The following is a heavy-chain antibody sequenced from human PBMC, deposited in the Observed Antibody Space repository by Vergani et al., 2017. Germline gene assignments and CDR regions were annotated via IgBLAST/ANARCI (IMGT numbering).Heavy chain of an antibody. Sequence: EVQLVESGGGLVQPGRSLRLSCAASGFTFDDYAMHWVRQAPGKGLEWVSGISWNSGSIGYADSVKGRFTISRGNAKNTLYLQMNSLRAEDTALYYCAKDIGYYYSYMDVWGKGTTVTVSS. CDR3: AKDIGYYYSYMDV. J-gene: IGHJ6*03. CDR1: GFTFDDYA. V-gene: IGHV3-9*01. CDR2: ISWNSGSI.